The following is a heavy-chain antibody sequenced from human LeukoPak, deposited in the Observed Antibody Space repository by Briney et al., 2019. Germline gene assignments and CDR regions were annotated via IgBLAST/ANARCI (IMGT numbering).Heavy chain of an antibody. J-gene: IGHJ4*02. V-gene: IGHV3-15*01. CDR2: IKSKTDGGTT. CDR1: GFTFSNAW. CDR3: TTADYDISTGYYPFDY. D-gene: IGHD3-9*01. Sequence: GGSLRLSCAASGFTFSNAWMSWVRQAPGKGLEWVGRIKSKTDGGTTDYAAPVKGRFTISRDDSKNTLYLQMNSLKTEDTAVYYCTTADYDISTGYYPFDYWGQGTLVTVSS.